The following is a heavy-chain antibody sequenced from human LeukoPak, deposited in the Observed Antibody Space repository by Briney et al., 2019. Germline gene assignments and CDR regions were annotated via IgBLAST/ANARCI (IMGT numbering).Heavy chain of an antibody. Sequence: GGSLRLSCAGSGFTLRSYGMHWVRQAPGKGLEWVAIISYDGSNKYSADSVKGRFTISRDNSQNILFLQMNSLRPEDTAIYYCAKHPGDFTGIVNYYYMDVWGKGTTVTVSS. V-gene: IGHV3-30*18. CDR2: ISYDGSNK. CDR3: AKHPGDFTGIVNYYYMDV. J-gene: IGHJ6*03. D-gene: IGHD1-26*01. CDR1: GFTLRSYG.